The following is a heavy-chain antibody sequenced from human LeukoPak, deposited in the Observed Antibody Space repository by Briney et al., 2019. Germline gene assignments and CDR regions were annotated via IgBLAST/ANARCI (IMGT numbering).Heavy chain of an antibody. CDR2: INLSGST. CDR1: GGSFTGYY. CDR3: ARGGSYYLYAFDV. V-gene: IGHV4-34*01. D-gene: IGHD1-26*01. J-gene: IGHJ3*01. Sequence: SETLSLTCAVFGGSFTGYYWSWIRQPPGKGLEWTGVINLSGSTNYNPSLKSRVTISVDTSKDQFSLKLSSVTAADTAIYYCARGGSYYLYAFDVWGQGTMVTVSS.